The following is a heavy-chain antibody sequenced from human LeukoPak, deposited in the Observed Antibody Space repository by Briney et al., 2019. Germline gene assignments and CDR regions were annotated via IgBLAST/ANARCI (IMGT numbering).Heavy chain of an antibody. CDR3: AVASTLGYYDSSGYSGRYFQH. V-gene: IGHV1-2*06. D-gene: IGHD3-22*01. J-gene: IGHJ1*01. CDR2: INPNSGGT. CDR1: GYTFTGYY. Sequence: GASVKVSCKASGYTFTGYYMHWVRQAPGQGLEWMGRINPNSGGTNYAQKFQGRVTMTRDRSISRAYMEMSRLRSDYTAVYYCAVASTLGYYDSSGYSGRYFQHWGQGTLVTVSS.